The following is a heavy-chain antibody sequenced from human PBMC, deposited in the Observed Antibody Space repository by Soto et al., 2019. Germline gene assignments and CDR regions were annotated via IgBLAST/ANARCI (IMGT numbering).Heavy chain of an antibody. CDR3: ARGRARITIFGVAGPPDY. J-gene: IGHJ4*02. V-gene: IGHV4-34*01. D-gene: IGHD3-3*01. Sequence: SETLSLTCAVYGGSFSGYYWSWIRQPPGKGLEWIGEINHSGSTNYNPSLKSRVTISVDTSKNQFSLKLSSVTAADTAVYYCARGRARITIFGVAGPPDYWGQGTLVTVSS. CDR1: GGSFSGYY. CDR2: INHSGST.